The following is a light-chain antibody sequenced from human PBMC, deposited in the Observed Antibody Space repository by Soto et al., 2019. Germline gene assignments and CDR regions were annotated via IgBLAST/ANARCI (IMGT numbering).Light chain of an antibody. V-gene: IGKV3-11*01. CDR1: QSVSSSY. Sequence: EIVLTQSPATLCLSPGERATLSCRASQSVSSSYLAWYQQKPGQSPRLLIYDASHRATGVPARFSGSGSGTDFTLTISSLEPEDFAVYYCQQRSVWPITFGQGTRLEIK. J-gene: IGKJ5*01. CDR3: QQRSVWPIT. CDR2: DAS.